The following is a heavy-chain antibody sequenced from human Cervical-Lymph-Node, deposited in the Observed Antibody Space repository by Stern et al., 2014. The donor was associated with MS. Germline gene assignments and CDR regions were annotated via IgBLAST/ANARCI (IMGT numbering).Heavy chain of an antibody. Sequence: EVQLVESGGGLVQPGRSLRLSCEASGFKFGDFAMHWVRQAPGKGLEWVSGLGWNSEGRGYADSVQGRFTISRDNAKSSLYLQMNSLTAEDTALYYCAKADDYAAGIDAWGQGTLVVVSS. CDR2: LGWNSEGR. J-gene: IGHJ5*02. CDR1: GFKFGDFA. V-gene: IGHV3-9*01. CDR3: AKADDYAAGIDA. D-gene: IGHD3-16*01.